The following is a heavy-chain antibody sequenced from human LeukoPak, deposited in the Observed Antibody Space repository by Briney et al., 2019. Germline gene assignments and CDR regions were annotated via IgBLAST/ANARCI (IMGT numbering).Heavy chain of an antibody. J-gene: IGHJ4*02. V-gene: IGHV3-23*01. D-gene: IGHD6-19*01. CDR1: GFTFNSYA. CDR2: FSVSGGST. Sequence: PGGSLRLSCAAAGFTFNSYAMSWVRQAPGKGLEGVSAFSVSGGSTYCADSVKGRFTISRDNSKNTLYLQMNSLRAEDTAVYYCAKDASYSSGWDLFDYWGQGTLVTVSS. CDR3: AKDASYSSGWDLFDY.